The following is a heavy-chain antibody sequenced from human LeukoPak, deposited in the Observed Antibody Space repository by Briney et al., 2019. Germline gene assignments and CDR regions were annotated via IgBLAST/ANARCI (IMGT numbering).Heavy chain of an antibody. Sequence: ASVKVSCKASGYTFTSYDINWVRQATGQGLGWMGWMNPNSGNTGYAQKFQGRVTMTRNTSISTAYMELSSLRSEDAAVYYCASRLAGLDAFDIWGQGTMVTVSS. J-gene: IGHJ3*02. CDR2: MNPNSGNT. D-gene: IGHD6-19*01. V-gene: IGHV1-8*01. CDR1: GYTFTSYD. CDR3: ASRLAGLDAFDI.